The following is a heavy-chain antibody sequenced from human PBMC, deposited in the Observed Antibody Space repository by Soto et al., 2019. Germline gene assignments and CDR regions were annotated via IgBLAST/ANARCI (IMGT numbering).Heavy chain of an antibody. CDR3: ARPWNSDYTADAFDI. V-gene: IGHV3-7*01. CDR2: IKLDGSEE. CDR1: GFIFNNYA. D-gene: IGHD3-3*01. Sequence: GGSLRLSCAASGFIFNNYAMSWVRQAPGKGLEWVANIKLDGSEEYYVDSVKGRFTISRDNAKNSLYLQMNSLRAEDTAVYYCARPWNSDYTADAFDIWGQGTMVTVSS. J-gene: IGHJ3*02.